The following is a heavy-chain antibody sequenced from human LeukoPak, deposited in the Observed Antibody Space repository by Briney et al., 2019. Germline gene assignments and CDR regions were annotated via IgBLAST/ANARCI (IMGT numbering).Heavy chain of an antibody. Sequence: SETLSLTCTVSGGSISSGDYYWAWIRQSPGKGLEWIGSITYSGSTYYNPSLESRVTISVDTSKNQFSLRLISVTAVDTAVYYCARQGVGATDCWGQGTLVTVSS. CDR1: GGSISSGDYY. D-gene: IGHD1-26*01. CDR3: ARQGVGATDC. J-gene: IGHJ4*02. CDR2: ITYSGST. V-gene: IGHV4-39*01.